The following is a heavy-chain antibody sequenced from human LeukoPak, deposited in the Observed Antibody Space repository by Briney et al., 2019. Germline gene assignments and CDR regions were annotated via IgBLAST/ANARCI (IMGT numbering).Heavy chain of an antibody. D-gene: IGHD1-7*01. Sequence: SVKVSCKASGGTFSSYAISRVRQAPGQGLEWMGGIIPIFGTANYAQKFQGRVTITADESTSTAYMELSSLRSEDTAVYYCARVGGAITGTTGLKNWFDPWGQGTLVTVSS. CDR3: ARVGGAITGTTGLKNWFDP. CDR2: IIPIFGTA. CDR1: GGTFSSYA. V-gene: IGHV1-69*13. J-gene: IGHJ5*02.